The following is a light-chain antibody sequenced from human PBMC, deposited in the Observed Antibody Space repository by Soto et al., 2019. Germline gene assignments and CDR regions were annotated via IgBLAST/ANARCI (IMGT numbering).Light chain of an antibody. Sequence: QAVVTQPPSVSAAPGQRVTISCTGSSSNIGAGYDVHWYQQLPGTAPKLLIYGNSNRPSGVPDRFSGSKSGTSASLAITGLQAEDEADYYCQSYDSSLSGLVFGTGTKVTVL. J-gene: IGLJ1*01. CDR2: GNS. CDR3: QSYDSSLSGLV. V-gene: IGLV1-40*01. CDR1: SSNIGAGYD.